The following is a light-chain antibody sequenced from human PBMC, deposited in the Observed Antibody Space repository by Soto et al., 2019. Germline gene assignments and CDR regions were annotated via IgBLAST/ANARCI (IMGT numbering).Light chain of an antibody. V-gene: IGKV3-15*01. CDR1: QSISSN. J-gene: IGKJ4*01. CDR3: KQYHNWPLT. Sequence: EEVMTQSPATLSVSPGERATLSCRASQSISSNLAWYQQKPGQAPRLLIYGASTRATGIPARFSGSGSGTDFPLTISSLDSEDFAVYYCKQYHNWPLTFGGGTKVEIK. CDR2: GAS.